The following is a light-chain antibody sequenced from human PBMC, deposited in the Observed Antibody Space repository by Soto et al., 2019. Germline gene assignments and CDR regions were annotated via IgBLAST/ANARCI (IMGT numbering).Light chain of an antibody. CDR2: GVY. CDR3: QHYGYSQWT. CDR1: ESVTNY. V-gene: IGKV3-20*01. J-gene: IGKJ1*01. Sequence: EIVLTQSPATLSLSPGERGTLSCRASESVTNYLAWYQQKPGQAPRLLVYGVYTRASGIPDRFSGSGSGTEFTLTITRLEPEDSAVYFCQHYGYSQWTFGQGTKWIS.